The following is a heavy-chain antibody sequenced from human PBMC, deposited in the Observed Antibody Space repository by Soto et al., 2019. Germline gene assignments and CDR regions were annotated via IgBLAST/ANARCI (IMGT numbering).Heavy chain of an antibody. D-gene: IGHD2-15*01. CDR2: IYPGDSDV. V-gene: IGHV5-51*01. CDR1: GYNFASYW. Sequence: GESLKISCNVSGYNFASYWIGWVRQLPGRGLEWMGIIYPGDSDVKYSPSFQGQVTLSADKSTNTVFLEWRSLKASDTAIYYCARQRLYFSVSWRGLDVWGQGTAVTVSS. J-gene: IGHJ6*02. CDR3: ARQRLYFSVSWRGLDV.